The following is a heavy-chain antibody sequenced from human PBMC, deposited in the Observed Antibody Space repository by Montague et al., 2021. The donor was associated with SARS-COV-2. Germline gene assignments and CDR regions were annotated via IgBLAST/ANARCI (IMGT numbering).Heavy chain of an antibody. J-gene: IGHJ3*02. V-gene: IGHV4-59*08. CDR2: IYYSGST. D-gene: IGHD2-2*01. Sequence: SETLSLTRTVSGGSISSYYWSWIRQPPGKGLEWIGYIYYSGSTNXNPSLKSRVTIPVDTSKNQFSLKLSSVTAADTAVYYCARRALGYCSSTSCETAFDIWGQGTMVTVSS. CDR1: GGSISSYY. CDR3: ARRALGYCSSTSCETAFDI.